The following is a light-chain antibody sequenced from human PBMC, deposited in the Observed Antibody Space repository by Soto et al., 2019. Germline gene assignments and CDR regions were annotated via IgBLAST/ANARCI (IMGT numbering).Light chain of an antibody. CDR2: NNN. CDR3: AAWDDSLTGYV. CDR1: SSNIGAGYD. V-gene: IGLV1-40*01. J-gene: IGLJ1*01. Sequence: QSVLTQPPSVSGAPGQRVTISCTGSSSNIGAGYDVHWYQQLPGTAPKLLIYNNNQRPSGVPDRFSGSKSGTSASLAISGLQSEDEVDYYCAAWDDSLTGYVFGPGTKVTVL.